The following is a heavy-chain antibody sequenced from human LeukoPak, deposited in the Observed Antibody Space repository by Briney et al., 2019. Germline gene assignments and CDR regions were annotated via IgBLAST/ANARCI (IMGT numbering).Heavy chain of an antibody. CDR1: GFIFSDHA. D-gene: IGHD6-13*01. Sequence: PGGSLRLSCGASGFIFSDHAIHWVRQAPGKGLEWVVVVSFDGGQKYYADSVKGRFTISRDNSKDTLYLQMNSLRVEDTALYYCVRDNFGTTAYSSRFDYWGQGTLVTVSS. CDR3: VRDNFGTTAYSSRFDY. V-gene: IGHV3-30-3*01. CDR2: VSFDGGQK. J-gene: IGHJ4*02.